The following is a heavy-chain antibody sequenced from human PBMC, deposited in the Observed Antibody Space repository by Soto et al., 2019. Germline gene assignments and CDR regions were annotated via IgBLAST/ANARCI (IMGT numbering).Heavy chain of an antibody. CDR3: AGGYSGYDRFGY. CDR2: IYYSGST. CDR1: GGSISSSSYY. Sequence: QLQLQESGPGLVKPSETLSLTCTVSGGSISSSSYYWGWIRQPPGKGLGWIGSIYYSGSTYYNPSLKSRVTISVDTSKNQFSLKLSSVTAADTAVYYCAGGYSGYDRFGYWGQGTLVTVSS. V-gene: IGHV4-39*01. J-gene: IGHJ4*02. D-gene: IGHD5-12*01.